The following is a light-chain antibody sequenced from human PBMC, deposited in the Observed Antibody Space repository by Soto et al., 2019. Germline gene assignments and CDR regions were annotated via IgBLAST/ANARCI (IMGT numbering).Light chain of an antibody. CDR1: QSLNNN. CDR2: HAS. Sequence: EIVMTQSPATLSVSPGERATLSCRASQSLNNNLAWYQQKVGLAPRLLVYHASTRATGIPARFSGGGSGTDFTLPINSLQSEDFAVYYCQQYNRWPLTFGGGTKVEIK. J-gene: IGKJ4*01. CDR3: QQYNRWPLT. V-gene: IGKV3-15*01.